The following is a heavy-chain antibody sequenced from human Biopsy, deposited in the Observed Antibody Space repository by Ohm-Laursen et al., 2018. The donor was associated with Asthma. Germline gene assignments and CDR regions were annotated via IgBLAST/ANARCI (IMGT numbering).Heavy chain of an antibody. J-gene: IGHJ4*02. Sequence: SVKASCKSLGGTFNTYVLGWVRQAPGPGLEWMGGINSVFGTTTYPQKFQDRVTITADDSTSTVYMELSSLRSEDTAVYYCARKAGSCISRTCYSLDFWGQGTLVTVSS. CDR2: INSVFGTT. CDR1: GGTFNTYV. D-gene: IGHD2-2*01. CDR3: ARKAGSCISRTCYSLDF. V-gene: IGHV1-69*13.